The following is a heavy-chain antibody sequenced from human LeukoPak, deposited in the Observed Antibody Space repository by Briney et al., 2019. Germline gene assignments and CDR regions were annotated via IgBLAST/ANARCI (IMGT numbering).Heavy chain of an antibody. Sequence: SETLSLTCAVYGGSFSGYYWSWVRQPPGKGLEWVGEINNSGSTNYNPSLKSRVTISVDTSKNQFSLKLSSVTAADTAVYYCARVWGWLQFYLFDYWGQGTLVTVSS. D-gene: IGHD5-24*01. CDR1: GGSFSGYY. V-gene: IGHV4-34*01. CDR3: ARVWGWLQFYLFDY. J-gene: IGHJ4*02. CDR2: INNSGST.